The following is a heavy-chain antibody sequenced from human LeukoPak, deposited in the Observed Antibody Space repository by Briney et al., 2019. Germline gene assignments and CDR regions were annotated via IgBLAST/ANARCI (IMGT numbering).Heavy chain of an antibody. CDR2: ISSSSSTI. CDR3: ARDVGRAPGDAFDI. CDR1: GFTFSSYS. J-gene: IGHJ3*02. Sequence: GGSLRLSCAASGFTFSSYSMNWVRQAPGKGLEWVSYISSSSSTIYYADSVKGRFTISRDNAKNSLYLQMNSLRAEDTAVYYCARDVGRAPGDAFDIWGQGTMVTVSS. D-gene: IGHD3-16*01. V-gene: IGHV3-48*04.